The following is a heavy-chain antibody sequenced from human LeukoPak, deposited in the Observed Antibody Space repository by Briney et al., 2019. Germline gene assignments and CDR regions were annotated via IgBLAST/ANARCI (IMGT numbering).Heavy chain of an antibody. Sequence: PSETLSLTCTVSGGSISSSSYYWGWIRQPPGKGLEWIGSIYYSGSTYYNPSLKSRVTISVDTSKNQFSLKLSSVTAADTAVYYCATGMRHYDILTGYMSPGPDYWGQGTLVTVSS. CDR1: GGSISSSSYY. CDR3: ATGMRHYDILTGYMSPGPDY. D-gene: IGHD3-9*01. V-gene: IGHV4-39*01. J-gene: IGHJ4*02. CDR2: IYYSGST.